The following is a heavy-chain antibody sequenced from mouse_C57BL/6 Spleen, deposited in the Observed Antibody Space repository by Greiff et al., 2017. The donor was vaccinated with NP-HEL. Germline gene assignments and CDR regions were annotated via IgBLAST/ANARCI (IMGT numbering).Heavy chain of an antibody. D-gene: IGHD2-4*01. CDR2: ISSGGSYT. V-gene: IGHV5-6*02. CDR1: GFTFSSYG. J-gene: IGHJ1*03. Sequence: EVKLMESGGDLVKPGGSLKLSCAASGFTFSSYGMSWVRQTPDKRLEWVATISSGGSYTYYPDSVKGRFTISRDNAKNTLYLQMSSLKSEDTAMYYCARRGDYDEIWYFDVWGTGTTVTVSS. CDR3: ARRGDYDEIWYFDV.